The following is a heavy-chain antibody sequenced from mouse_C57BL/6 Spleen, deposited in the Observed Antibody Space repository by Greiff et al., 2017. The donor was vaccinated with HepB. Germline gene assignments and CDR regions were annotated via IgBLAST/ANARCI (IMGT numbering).Heavy chain of an antibody. Sequence: VQLQESGAELARPGASVKLSCKASGYTFTSYGISWVKQRTGQGLEWIGEIYPRSGNTYYNEKFKGKATLTADKSSSTAYMELRSLTSEDSAVYFCARYGDSIMDDWGQGTSVTVSS. D-gene: IGHD1-1*01. V-gene: IGHV1-81*01. CDR3: ARYGDSIMDD. CDR1: GYTFTSYG. J-gene: IGHJ4*01. CDR2: IYPRSGNT.